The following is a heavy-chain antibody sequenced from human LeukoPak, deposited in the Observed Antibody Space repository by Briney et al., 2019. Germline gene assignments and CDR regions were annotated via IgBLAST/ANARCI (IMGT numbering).Heavy chain of an antibody. Sequence: PGGSMRLSCAASGFTFNTYAMNWVRQAPGKGLEWVSTISDGGRTTYYADSVKGRFTISRDNSKNTVYLQMNNLRAEDTALYYCTNQPILAGSIDSWGQGTLVTVSS. CDR1: GFTFNTYA. CDR2: ISDGGRTT. J-gene: IGHJ4*02. V-gene: IGHV3-23*01. D-gene: IGHD3-9*01. CDR3: TNQPILAGSIDS.